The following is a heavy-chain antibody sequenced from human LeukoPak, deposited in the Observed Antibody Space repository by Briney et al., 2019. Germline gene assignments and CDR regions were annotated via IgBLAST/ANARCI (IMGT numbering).Heavy chain of an antibody. V-gene: IGHV3-30*04. CDR1: GFTFKNYV. J-gene: IGHJ6*03. Sequence: GGSLRLSCAASGFTFKNYVMHWVRQAPGKGLEWVAVISYDGSNKYYADSVKGRFTISRDNSKITLYLQMNSLRTEDTAVYYCARALYGNTADYRRWDYHYYMDVWGKGTTVTVPS. CDR3: ARALYGNTADYRRWDYHYYMDV. CDR2: ISYDGSNK. D-gene: IGHD4-11*01.